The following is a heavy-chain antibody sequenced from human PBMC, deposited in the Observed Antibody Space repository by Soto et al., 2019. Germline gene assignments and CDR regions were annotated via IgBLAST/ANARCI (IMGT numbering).Heavy chain of an antibody. Sequence: EVQLVESGGGLVQPGGSLRLSCAASGFTFSSYSMNWVRQAPGKGLEWVSYISSSSSTIYYADSVKGRFTISRDNAKNSLYLQMNSLRDEDTAVFYCARGGLQRNGNNWFDPWGQGTLVTVSS. J-gene: IGHJ5*02. CDR3: ARGGLQRNGNNWFDP. D-gene: IGHD1-26*01. CDR2: ISSSSSTI. V-gene: IGHV3-48*02. CDR1: GFTFSSYS.